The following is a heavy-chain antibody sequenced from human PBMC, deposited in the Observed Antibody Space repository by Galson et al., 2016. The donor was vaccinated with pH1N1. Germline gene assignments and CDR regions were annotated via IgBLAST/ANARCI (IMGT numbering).Heavy chain of an antibody. J-gene: IGHJ3*01. CDR3: AHREVMITNAFDF. Sequence: PALVKPTQTLTLTCTFSVFSLNSSGMGVGWIRQPPGKALEWLALIYWDDDKRYSPSLKTRLTINKDTSKNQVVLMMTNMDPVDTATYYCAHREVMITNAFDFWGQGTMVTASS. D-gene: IGHD3-16*01. CDR2: IYWDDDK. V-gene: IGHV2-5*02. CDR1: VFSLNSSGMG.